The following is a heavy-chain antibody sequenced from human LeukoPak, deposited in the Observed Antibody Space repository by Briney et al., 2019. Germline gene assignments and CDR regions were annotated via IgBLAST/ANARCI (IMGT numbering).Heavy chain of an antibody. CDR3: ATIKRGSIYGYFDF. V-gene: IGHV4-59*11. D-gene: IGHD5-18*01. J-gene: IGHJ4*02. Sequence: SETLSLTCTVSGVSISSHYWSWIRQPPGKGLEWIAYMYDSESTKDNPSLKSRITLSADTSKNQFSLRLSSVTAADTPVYYCATIKRGSIYGYFDFWGQGILVTVSS. CDR1: GVSISSHY. CDR2: MYDSEST.